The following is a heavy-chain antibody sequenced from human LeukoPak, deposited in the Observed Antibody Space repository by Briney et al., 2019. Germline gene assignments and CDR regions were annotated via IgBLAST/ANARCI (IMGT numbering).Heavy chain of an antibody. Sequence: SETLSLTCTVSGGSINSSNYYWGWIRQSPGKGLEWIGTIYYSVNTYYNPSLKSRVTISVDTSKNQFSLKLSSVTAADTAVYYCASRSFYDSSGYYSPWGQGTMVTVSS. CDR1: GGSINSSNYY. CDR2: IYYSVNT. J-gene: IGHJ3*01. CDR3: ASRSFYDSSGYYSP. V-gene: IGHV4-39*07. D-gene: IGHD3-22*01.